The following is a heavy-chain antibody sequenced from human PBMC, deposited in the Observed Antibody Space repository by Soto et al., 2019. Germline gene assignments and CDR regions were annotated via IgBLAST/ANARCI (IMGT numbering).Heavy chain of an antibody. V-gene: IGHV3-21*01. D-gene: IGHD1-26*01. J-gene: IGHJ5*02. CDR2: ISSGSAFI. Sequence: EVQVVESGGGLVKPGGSLRLSCNFSFSMYSMDWVRPAPGKGLEWVASISSGSAFIKYADSVKGRFTISRDNAKNSVSLQMDSLRVEDTAMYYCTRDQGGSYDSWFDPWGRGTLVTVSS. CDR1: SFSMYS. CDR3: TRDQGGSYDSWFDP.